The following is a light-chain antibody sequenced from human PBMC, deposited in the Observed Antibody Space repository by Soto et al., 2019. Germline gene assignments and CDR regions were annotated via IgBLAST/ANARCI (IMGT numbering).Light chain of an antibody. V-gene: IGKV3-15*01. Sequence: EIVMTQSPATLSVSPGERATLSCSASQSVSSTLAWYQHKPGQAPRLLIYGASTRATGIPARFSGSGSGTEFTLTITSMQSEDFAVYYCQHYNNWPPMYTFGQGTKLEIK. CDR2: GAS. CDR3: QHYNNWPPMYT. J-gene: IGKJ2*01. CDR1: QSVSST.